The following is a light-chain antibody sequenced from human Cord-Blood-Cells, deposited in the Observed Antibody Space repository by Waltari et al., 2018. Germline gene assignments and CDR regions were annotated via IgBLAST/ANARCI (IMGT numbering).Light chain of an antibody. CDR3: MQALQTPYS. J-gene: IGKJ2*03. CDR2: LGS. V-gene: IGKV2-28*01. CDR1: QSLLHSNGYNY. Sequence: DIVMTKSTLSLPFTPGEPASIPFTSSQSLLHSNGYNYLDWYLQKPGQSPQLLIYLGSNRASGVPDRFGGSGSGTDFTLKISRVEAEDVGVYYCMQALQTPYSFGQGTKLEIK.